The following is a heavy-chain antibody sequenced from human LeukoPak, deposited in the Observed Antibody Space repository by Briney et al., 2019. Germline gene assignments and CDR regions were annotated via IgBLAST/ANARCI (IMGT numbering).Heavy chain of an antibody. CDR2: VSYDGSDK. J-gene: IGHJ5*02. CDR3: ARDISGTGGFDP. Sequence: GGSLRLSCAASGFTFSSYWMSWVRQAPGKGLEWVAVVSYDGSDKYYADSVKGRFTISRDNSKNTVYLQMNSLRAEDTAVYYCARDISGTGGFDPRGQGTLVTVSS. V-gene: IGHV3-30-3*01. CDR1: GFTFSSYW. D-gene: IGHD1-20*01.